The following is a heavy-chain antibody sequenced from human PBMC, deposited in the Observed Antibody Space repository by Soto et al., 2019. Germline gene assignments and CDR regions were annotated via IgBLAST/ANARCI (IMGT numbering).Heavy chain of an antibody. CDR1: GFTFSSYW. J-gene: IGHJ4*02. D-gene: IGHD6-19*01. CDR3: ASWLKTSGWYVLLEGSFDY. CDR2: IKQDGSVK. Sequence: EVQLVESGGGLVQPGGSLRLSCAASGFTFSSYWMSWVSQAPGKRLECVANIKQDGSVKFYVDSVKGRFTISRDNAKNSLYLQMNSLRVEDTAVYYCASWLKTSGWYVLLEGSFDYWGQGTLVTVSS. V-gene: IGHV3-7*01.